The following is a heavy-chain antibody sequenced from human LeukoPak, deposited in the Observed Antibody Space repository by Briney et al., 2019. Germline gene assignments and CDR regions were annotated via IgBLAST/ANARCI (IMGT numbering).Heavy chain of an antibody. CDR3: SLYGGSDAFDI. V-gene: IGHV3-30-3*01. CDR2: ISYDGSNK. D-gene: IGHD4-23*01. Sequence: GGSLRLSCAASGFTFSSYWMHWVRQAPGKGLEWVAVISYDGSNKYYADSVKGRFTISRDNSKNTLYLQMNSLRAEDTAVYYCSLYGGSDAFDIWGQGTMVTVSS. CDR1: GFTFSSYW. J-gene: IGHJ3*02.